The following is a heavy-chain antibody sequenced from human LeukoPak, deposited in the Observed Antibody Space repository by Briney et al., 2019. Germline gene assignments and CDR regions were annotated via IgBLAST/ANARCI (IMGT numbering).Heavy chain of an antibody. CDR3: ARDIAARTGRDYFDY. CDR2: ISSSSRTI. CDR1: GFTFSSYN. D-gene: IGHD6-6*01. Sequence: GGSLRLSCAASGFTFSSYNINWVRQAPGKGLEWLSYISSSSRTIYYADSVKGRFIISRDNAKNSLYLQMNSLRAEDTAVYYCARDIAARTGRDYFDYWGQGTLVTVSS. V-gene: IGHV3-48*04. J-gene: IGHJ4*02.